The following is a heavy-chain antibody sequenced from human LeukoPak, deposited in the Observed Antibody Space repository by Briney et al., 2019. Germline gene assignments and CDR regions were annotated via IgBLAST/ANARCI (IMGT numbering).Heavy chain of an antibody. J-gene: IGHJ6*04. Sequence: GGSLRLSCAASGFTFSSYPMHWVRQAPGKGLEWVAITSYDGSNKYCADSVKGRFTISRDNSKNTLDLQMNSLRAEDTAVYYCAREVAPAATFYYYGMDVWGKGTTVTVSS. V-gene: IGHV3-30*04. CDR2: TSYDGSNK. CDR3: AREVAPAATFYYYGMDV. CDR1: GFTFSSYP. D-gene: IGHD2-2*01.